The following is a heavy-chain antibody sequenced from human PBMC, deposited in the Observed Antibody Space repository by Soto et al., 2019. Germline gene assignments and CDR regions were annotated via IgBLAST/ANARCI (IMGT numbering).Heavy chain of an antibody. CDR2: ISSTTNYI. CDR1: GFTFTRYS. V-gene: IGHV3-21*06. CDR3: ASESEDVTSNFDC. Sequence: EVQLVESGGGLVKPGGSLRLSCAASGFTFTRYSMNWVRQAPGKGLEWVASISSTTNYIYYGDSMKGRFTISRDNAKNSLNLEMNSLRAEDTAVYYCASESEDVTSNFDCWGQGTLVTVSS. J-gene: IGHJ4*02.